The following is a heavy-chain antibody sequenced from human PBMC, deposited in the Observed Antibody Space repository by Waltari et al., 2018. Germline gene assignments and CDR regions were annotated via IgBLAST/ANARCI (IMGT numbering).Heavy chain of an antibody. CDR1: GFTLSSFA. Sequence: QVQLVESGGGVVQPGRSLRLSCAASGFTLSSFAVHWVRQAPGQGLGWVGVISNDGTKKYYVESVKGRFTISRDNVKNMVYMQMNSLRREDTALYYCAREGYDLYSVGMDVWGQGTTVTVSS. CDR2: ISNDGTKK. V-gene: IGHV3-30-3*01. J-gene: IGHJ6*02. D-gene: IGHD2-21*02. CDR3: AREGYDLYSVGMDV.